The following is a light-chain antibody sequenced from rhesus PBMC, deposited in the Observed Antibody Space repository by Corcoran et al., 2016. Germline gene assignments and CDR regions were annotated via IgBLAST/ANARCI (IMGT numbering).Light chain of an antibody. V-gene: IGKV1S14*01. CDR3: QQHNTYPLT. J-gene: IGKJ4*01. CDR1: QAIGNY. Sequence: DIQMTQSPSSLSASVGNTVTITCRASQAIGNYLAWFQQKPGKAPKPLIYYASNLESGVPSRFSGSGAVTDFTLTISSLQPEDVATYYCQQHNTYPLTFGGGTKVELK. CDR2: YAS.